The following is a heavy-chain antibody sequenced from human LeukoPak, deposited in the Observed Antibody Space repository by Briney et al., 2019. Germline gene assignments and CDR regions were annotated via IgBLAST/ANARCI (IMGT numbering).Heavy chain of an antibody. V-gene: IGHV4-38-2*01. CDR1: GYSISSGYY. J-gene: IGHJ4*02. CDR2: IYHSGST. CDR3: AGRAARFFDY. D-gene: IGHD6-25*01. Sequence: PSETLSLTCAVSGYSISSGYYWGWIRQPPGKGLEWIGSIYHSGSTYYNPSLKSRVTISVDTSKNQFPLKLTSVTAADTAVYYCAGRAARFFDYWGQGILVTVSS.